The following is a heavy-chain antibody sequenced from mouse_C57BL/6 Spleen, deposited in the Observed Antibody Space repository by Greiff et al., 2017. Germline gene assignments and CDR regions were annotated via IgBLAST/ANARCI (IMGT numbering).Heavy chain of an antibody. D-gene: IGHD2-4*01. CDR3: ARDLAYDYGFDY. Sequence: EVKLMESEGGLVQPGSSMKLSCTASGFTFSHYYMAWVRQVPEKGLEWVANINYDGSSTYYLDSLKSRFIISRDNAKNILYLQMSSLKSEDTATYYCARDLAYDYGFDYWGQGTTLTVSS. CDR1: GFTFSHYY. J-gene: IGHJ2*01. CDR2: INYDGSST. V-gene: IGHV5-16*01.